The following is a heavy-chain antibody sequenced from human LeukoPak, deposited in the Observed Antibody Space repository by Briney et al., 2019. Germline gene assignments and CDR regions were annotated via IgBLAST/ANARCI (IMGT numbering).Heavy chain of an antibody. CDR3: AKHSSGWYEYYFDY. CDR2: ISGSGGST. J-gene: IGHJ4*02. CDR1: GFTFSSYA. V-gene: IGHV3-23*01. Sequence: PGGSLRLSCAASGFTFSSYALTWFGQPPGKGLEWVSAISGSGGSTYYADSVKGRFTISRHNSKNTLYLQMNSLRAEDTAVYYCAKHSSGWYEYYFDYWGQGTLVTVSS. D-gene: IGHD6-19*01.